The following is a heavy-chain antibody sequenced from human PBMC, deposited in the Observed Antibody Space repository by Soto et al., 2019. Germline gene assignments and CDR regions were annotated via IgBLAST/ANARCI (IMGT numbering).Heavy chain of an antibody. CDR1: GFTFSSYA. V-gene: IGHV3-23*01. D-gene: IGHD2-15*01. Sequence: GGSLRLSCAASGFTFSSYAMSWVRQAPGKGLEWVSAISGSGGSTYYADSVKGRFTISRDNSKNTLYLQMNSLRAEDTAVYYCAKDRPPLGYCSGGSCYWGQGTLVTVSS. J-gene: IGHJ4*02. CDR2: ISGSGGST. CDR3: AKDRPPLGYCSGGSCY.